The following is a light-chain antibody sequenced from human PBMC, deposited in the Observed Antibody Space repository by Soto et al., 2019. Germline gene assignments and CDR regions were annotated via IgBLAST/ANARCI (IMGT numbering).Light chain of an antibody. J-gene: IGKJ1*01. CDR2: KAS. Sequence: VQMTHSPSTRTATVEDRVTITCRASQTIINWLAWYQQKRGKAPKLLIYKASSLESEVPSRFSGSGSETEFTLTINSLQPDDSATYYCQQYHTYWWAFGQGTKVDIK. V-gene: IGKV1-5*03. CDR1: QTIINW. CDR3: QQYHTYWWA.